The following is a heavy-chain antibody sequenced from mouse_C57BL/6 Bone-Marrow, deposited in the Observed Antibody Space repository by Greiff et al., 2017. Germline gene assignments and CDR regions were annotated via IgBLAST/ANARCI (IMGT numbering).Heavy chain of an antibody. CDR3: ARDYYGSGWYFDV. CDR1: GFTFSSYA. CDR2: ISDGGSYT. Sequence: EVQGVESGGGLVKPGGSLKLSCAASGFTFSSYAMSWVRQTPEKRLEWVATISDGGSYTYYPDNVKGRFTISRDNAKNNLYLQMSHLKSEDTAMYYCARDYYGSGWYFDVWGTGTTVTVSS. D-gene: IGHD1-1*01. V-gene: IGHV5-4*01. J-gene: IGHJ1*03.